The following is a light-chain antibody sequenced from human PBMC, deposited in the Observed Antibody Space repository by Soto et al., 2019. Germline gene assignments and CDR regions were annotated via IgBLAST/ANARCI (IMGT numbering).Light chain of an antibody. Sequence: QSVLTQPPSVSAAPGQKVTISCSVSSSNIGGNSVSWYQQLPGTTPKLLIYDDNKRPSEIPDRFSGSKSGTSATLGITGFQTGGEADYYCGSWDSSLSAYVFGTGTKVTVL. CDR1: SSNIGGNS. CDR2: DDN. V-gene: IGLV1-51*01. J-gene: IGLJ1*01. CDR3: GSWDSSLSAYV.